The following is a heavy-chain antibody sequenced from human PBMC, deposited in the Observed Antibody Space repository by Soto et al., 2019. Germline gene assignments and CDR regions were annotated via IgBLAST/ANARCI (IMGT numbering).Heavy chain of an antibody. V-gene: IGHV1-69*01. D-gene: IGHD2-2*02. J-gene: IGHJ6*02. CDR1: GGTFSSYA. Sequence: QVQLVQSGAEVKKPGSSVKVSCKASGGTFSSYAISWVRRAPGQGLEWMGGIIPIFGTANYAQKFQGRVTITADESTSTAYMELSSLRSEDTAVYYCARVPAAILGYYYYGMDVWGQGTTVTVSS. CDR2: IIPIFGTA. CDR3: ARVPAAILGYYYYGMDV.